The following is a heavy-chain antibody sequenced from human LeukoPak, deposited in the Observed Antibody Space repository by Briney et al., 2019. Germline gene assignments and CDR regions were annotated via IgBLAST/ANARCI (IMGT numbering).Heavy chain of an antibody. CDR3: ARDRTEYDILTGFWFDP. V-gene: IGHV4-59*12. CDR1: GDSISSYY. J-gene: IGHJ5*02. CDR2: MYYSGST. Sequence: SETLSLTCTVSGDSISSYYWSWIRQPPGQGLEWIGYMYYSGSTNYNPSLKSRVTMSVDTSKNQFSLKLSSVTAADTAVYYCARDRTEYDILTGFWFDPWGQGTLVTVSS. D-gene: IGHD3-9*01.